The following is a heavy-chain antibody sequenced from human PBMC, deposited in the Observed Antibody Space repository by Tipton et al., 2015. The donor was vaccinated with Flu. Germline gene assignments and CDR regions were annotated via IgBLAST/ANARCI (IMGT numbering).Heavy chain of an antibody. CDR1: GGSFSGYY. V-gene: IGHV4-34*01. D-gene: IGHD6-13*01. CDR3: ARSKVAAGTKSFDY. Sequence: TLSLTCAVYGGSFSGYYWSWIRQPPGKGLEWIGEINHSGSTNYNPSLKSRVTISVDTSKNQFSLKLSSVTAADTAVYYCARSKVAAGTKSFDYWGQGTLVTVSS. J-gene: IGHJ4*02. CDR2: INHSGST.